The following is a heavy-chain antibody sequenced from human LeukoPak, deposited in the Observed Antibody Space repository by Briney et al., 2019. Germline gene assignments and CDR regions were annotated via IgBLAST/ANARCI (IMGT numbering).Heavy chain of an antibody. CDR3: AREGDYYDTSGTLDY. Sequence: PSQTLSLTCTVSGGSISSGNYYWSWIRKPAGKGLEWIVRIYTSGSTNYNPSLKSRVTISVDTSKNQFSLKLSSVTAADTAVYYCAREGDYYDTSGTLDYWGQGTLVTVSS. V-gene: IGHV4-61*02. CDR1: GGSISSGNYY. CDR2: IYTSGST. D-gene: IGHD3-22*01. J-gene: IGHJ4*02.